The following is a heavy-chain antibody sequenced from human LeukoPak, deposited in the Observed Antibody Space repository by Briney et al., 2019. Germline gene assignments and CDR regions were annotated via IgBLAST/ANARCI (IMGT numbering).Heavy chain of an antibody. Sequence: GGSLRLSCAASGFTFSSYSMNWVRQAPGKGLEWASSISSSSSYIYYADSVKGRFTISRDNAKNSLYLQMNSLRAEDTAVYYCARDPDSGSYRYGYWGQGTLVTVSS. V-gene: IGHV3-21*01. CDR1: GFTFSSYS. D-gene: IGHD1-26*01. CDR2: ISSSSSYI. CDR3: ARDPDSGSYRYGY. J-gene: IGHJ4*02.